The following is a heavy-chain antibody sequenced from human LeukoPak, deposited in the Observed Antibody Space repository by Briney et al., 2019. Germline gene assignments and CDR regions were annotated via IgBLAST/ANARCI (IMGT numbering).Heavy chain of an antibody. CDR1: GYTFTSYG. V-gene: IGHV1-18*01. D-gene: IGHD2-15*01. CDR3: ARGPNCSGGSCYYYYGMDV. Sequence: GASVKVSCKASGYTFTSYGIGWVRQAPGQGLEWMGWISAYNGNTNYAQKLQGRVTMTTDTSTSTAYMELRSLRSDDTAVYYCARGPNCSGGSCYYYYGMDVWGQGTTVTVSS. J-gene: IGHJ6*02. CDR2: ISAYNGNT.